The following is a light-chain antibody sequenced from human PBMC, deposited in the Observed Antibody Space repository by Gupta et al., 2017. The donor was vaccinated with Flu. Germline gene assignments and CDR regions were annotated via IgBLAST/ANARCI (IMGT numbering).Light chain of an antibody. Sequence: QSVLTQPPSASGAPGQTVTISCSGSTFNIGRNHVYCYQQLPGTAPKLLIYKNNQRPSGVPDRFSGSKSGTSASLAISGLRSGDEADYYCATWDDSLSGAVFGGGTKVTVL. V-gene: IGLV1-47*01. CDR2: KNN. J-gene: IGLJ2*01. CDR3: ATWDDSLSGAV. CDR1: TFNIGRNH.